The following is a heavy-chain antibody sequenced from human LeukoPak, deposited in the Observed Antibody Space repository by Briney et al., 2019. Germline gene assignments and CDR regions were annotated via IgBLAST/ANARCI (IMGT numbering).Heavy chain of an antibody. CDR1: GGSFSGYY. V-gene: IGHV4-59*08. CDR2: IYYSGST. CDR3: ARLSSGSYPVTVDY. J-gene: IGHJ4*02. Sequence: SETLSLTCAVYGGSFSGYYWSWIRQPPGKGLEWIGYIYYSGSTNYNPSLKSRVTISVDTSKNQFSLKLSSVTAADTAVYYCARLSSGSYPVTVDYWGQGTLVTVSS. D-gene: IGHD1-26*01.